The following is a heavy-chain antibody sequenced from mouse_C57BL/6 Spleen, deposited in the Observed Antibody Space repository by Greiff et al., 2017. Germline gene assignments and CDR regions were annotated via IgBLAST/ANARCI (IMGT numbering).Heavy chain of an antibody. CDR3: AREDEAMDY. CDR2: IYPGDGDT. J-gene: IGHJ4*01. Sequence: QVQLKPSGPELVKPGASVKISCKASGYAFSSSWMNWVKQRPGKGLEWIGRIYPGDGDTNYNGKVKGKATLTADKSSSTAYMQLSSLTSEDSAVYFCAREDEAMDYWGQGTSVTVSS. CDR1: GYAFSSSW. V-gene: IGHV1-82*01.